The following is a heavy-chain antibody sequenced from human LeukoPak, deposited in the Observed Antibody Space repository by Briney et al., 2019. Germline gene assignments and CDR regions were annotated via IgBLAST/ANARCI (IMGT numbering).Heavy chain of an antibody. CDR2: ISWNSGSI. CDR3: ARDFSGRGDAFDI. J-gene: IGHJ3*02. CDR1: GFTFDDYA. Sequence: PGRSLRLSCAASGFTFDDYAMHWVRQAPGKGLEWVSGISWNSGSIGYADSVKGRFTISRDNSKNTLYLQMNSLRAEDTAVYYCARDFSGRGDAFDIWGQGTMVTVSS. D-gene: IGHD1-26*01. V-gene: IGHV3-9*01.